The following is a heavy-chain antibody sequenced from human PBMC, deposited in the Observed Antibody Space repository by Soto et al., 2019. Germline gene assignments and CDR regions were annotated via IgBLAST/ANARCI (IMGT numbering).Heavy chain of an antibody. J-gene: IGHJ4*02. CDR1: GGSISSGGYY. V-gene: IGHV4-31*03. CDR2: IYYSGST. D-gene: IGHD2-2*01. Sequence: PSETLSLTCTVSGGSISSGGYYWSWIRQHPGKGLERIGYIYYSGSTYYNPSLKNRVTISVDTSKNQFSLKLSSVTAADTAVYYCASGVILGYCSSTCCSRASFDYWGQGTLVTVSS. CDR3: ASGVILGYCSSTCCSRASFDY.